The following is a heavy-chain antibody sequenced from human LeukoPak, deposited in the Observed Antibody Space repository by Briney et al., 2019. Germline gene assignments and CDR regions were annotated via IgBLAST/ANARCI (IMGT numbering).Heavy chain of an antibody. J-gene: IGHJ4*02. CDR1: GYTLTSYG. CDR3: ARVRSIAAAGRYFDY. D-gene: IGHD6-13*01. V-gene: IGHV1-18*01. Sequence: ASVKVSCKASGYTLTSYGISWVRQAPGQGLEWMGWISAYNGNTNYAQKLQGRVTMTTDTSTSTAYMELRSLRSDDTAVYYCARVRSIAAAGRYFDYWGQGTLVTVSS. CDR2: ISAYNGNT.